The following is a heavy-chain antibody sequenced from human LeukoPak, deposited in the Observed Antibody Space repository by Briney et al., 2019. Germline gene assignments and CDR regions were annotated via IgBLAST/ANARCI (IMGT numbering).Heavy chain of an antibody. D-gene: IGHD3-3*01. J-gene: IGHJ4*02. CDR2: IYHSGST. CDR3: ARDRVLSTYYDFWSGYYSPSSADY. CDR1: GGSISSSNW. V-gene: IGHV4-4*02. Sequence: PSGTLSLTCAVSGGSISSSNWWSWVRQPPGKGLEWIGEIYHSGSTNYNPSLKSRVTISVDKSKNQFSLKLSSVTAADTAVYYCARDRVLSTYYDFWSGYYSPSSADYWGQGTLVTVSS.